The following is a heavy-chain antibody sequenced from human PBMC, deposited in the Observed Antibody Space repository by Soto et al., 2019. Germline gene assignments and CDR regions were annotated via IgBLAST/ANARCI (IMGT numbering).Heavy chain of an antibody. J-gene: IGHJ4*02. CDR2: INHSGST. Sequence: SETLSLTCAVYGGSFSGYYWSWIRQPPGKGLEWIGEINHSGSTNYNPSLKSRVTISVDTSKNQFSLKLSSVTAADTAVYYCARWVTATYSYFDYWGQGTLVTVSS. CDR1: GGSFSGYY. CDR3: ARWVTATYSYFDY. V-gene: IGHV4-34*01. D-gene: IGHD5-12*01.